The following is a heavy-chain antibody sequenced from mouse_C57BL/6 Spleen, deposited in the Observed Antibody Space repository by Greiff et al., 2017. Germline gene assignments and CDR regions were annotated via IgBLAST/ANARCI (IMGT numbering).Heavy chain of an antibody. Sequence: VQLQQSGAELARPGASVKLSCKASGFTFTSSGISWVKQRTGQGLEWIGEIYPRSGNTYYNEKFKGKATLTADKSSSTAYMELRSLTSEDSAVYFCASTLVATDYFDYWGQGTTLTVSS. CDR1: GFTFTSSG. D-gene: IGHD1-1*01. J-gene: IGHJ2*01. CDR3: ASTLVATDYFDY. V-gene: IGHV1-81*01. CDR2: IYPRSGNT.